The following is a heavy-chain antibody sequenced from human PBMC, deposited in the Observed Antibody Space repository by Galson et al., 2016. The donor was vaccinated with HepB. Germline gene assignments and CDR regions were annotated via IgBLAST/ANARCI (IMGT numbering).Heavy chain of an antibody. D-gene: IGHD3-9*01. CDR1: GFTFSDYY. Sequence: SLRLSCAVSGFTFSDYYMTWIRQAPGKGLEWISYIGMSDTTIYYANSVKGRFTVSRDNATRSLYLQMKSLRAEDTAVYYCARTWYYSILSGYYPYFDDWGQGTLVTVSP. CDR3: ARTWYYSILSGYYPYFDD. V-gene: IGHV3-11*01. J-gene: IGHJ4*02. CDR2: IGMSDTTI.